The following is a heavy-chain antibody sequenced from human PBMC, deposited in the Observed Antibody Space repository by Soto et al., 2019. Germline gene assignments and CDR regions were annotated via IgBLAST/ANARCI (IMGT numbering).Heavy chain of an antibody. CDR1: GGTFSSYA. J-gene: IGHJ4*02. Sequence: QVQLVQSGAEVKKPGSSVQVSCKASGGTFSSYAISWVRQAPGQGLAWMGGIIPIFGTANYAQKFQGRVTITADESTSTAYMELSSVISEDTAVYYCARFSLGWPHETGTFEYWGQGTLVTVSS. V-gene: IGHV1-69*01. CDR2: IIPIFGTA. D-gene: IGHD3-10*01. CDR3: ARFSLGWPHETGTFEY.